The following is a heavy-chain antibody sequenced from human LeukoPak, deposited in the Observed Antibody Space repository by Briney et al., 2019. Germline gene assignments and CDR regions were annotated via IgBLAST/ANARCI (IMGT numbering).Heavy chain of an antibody. CDR3: ARECGGGSCYSG. V-gene: IGHV1-69*06. CDR1: GGTFSSYA. CDR2: IIPIFGTA. Sequence: RASVKVSCKASGGTFSSYAISWVRQAPGQGLEWMGGIIPIFGTANYTQKFQGRVTITADKSTSTAYMELSSPRSEDTAVYYCARECGGGSCYSGWGKGTTVTVSS. D-gene: IGHD2-15*01. J-gene: IGHJ6*04.